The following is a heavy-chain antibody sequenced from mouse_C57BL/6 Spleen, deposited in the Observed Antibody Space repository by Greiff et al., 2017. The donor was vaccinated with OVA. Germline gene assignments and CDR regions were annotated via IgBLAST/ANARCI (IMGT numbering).Heavy chain of an antibody. V-gene: IGHV1-52*01. Sequence: QVQLQQPGAELVRPGSSVKLSCKASGYTFTSYWMHWVKQRPIQGLEWIGNIDPSDSETHYNQKFKDKATLTVDKSSSTAYMQLSSLTSEESAVYYCARGDYCGSSVGYFDVWGTGTTVTVSS. CDR3: ARGDYCGSSVGYFDV. CDR1: GYTFTSYW. CDR2: IDPSDSET. D-gene: IGHD1-1*01. J-gene: IGHJ1*03.